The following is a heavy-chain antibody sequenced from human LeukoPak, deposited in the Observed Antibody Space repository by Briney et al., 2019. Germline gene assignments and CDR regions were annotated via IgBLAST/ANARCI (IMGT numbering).Heavy chain of an antibody. J-gene: IGHJ6*02. CDR3: ANGRQDYYYGMDV. Sequence: SETLSLTCTVSGASISDYYWSWIRQPPGKGLEWIGYIYYNGRTDYNPSLKSRVTISGDTSKNQFSLRLSSVTAADTAVYYCANGRQDYYYGMDVWGQGATVTVSS. V-gene: IGHV4-59*01. D-gene: IGHD1-26*01. CDR1: GASISDYY. CDR2: IYYNGRT.